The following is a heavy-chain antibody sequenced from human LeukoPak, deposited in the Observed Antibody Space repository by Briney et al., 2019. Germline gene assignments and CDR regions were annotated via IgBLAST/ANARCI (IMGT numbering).Heavy chain of an antibody. Sequence: ASVKVSSKASGYTFTSYGISWVRQAPGQGLEWMGWISAYNGNTNYAQKLQGRVTMTTDTSTSTAYMELRSLRSDDTAVYYCARPTVTKYYFDYWGQGTLVTVSS. CDR2: ISAYNGNT. CDR1: GYTFTSYG. CDR3: ARPTVTKYYFDY. D-gene: IGHD4-17*01. J-gene: IGHJ4*02. V-gene: IGHV1-18*01.